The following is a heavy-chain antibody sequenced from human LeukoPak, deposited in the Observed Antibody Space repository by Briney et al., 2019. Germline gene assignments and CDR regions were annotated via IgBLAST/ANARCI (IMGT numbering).Heavy chain of an antibody. J-gene: IGHJ4*02. CDR1: GFTFSNYP. CDR3: VKGRITMVRGVFDY. V-gene: IGHV3-64D*09. D-gene: IGHD3-10*01. Sequence: PGGSLRLSCSASGFTFSNYPMHWVRQAPGKGLEYVSAISSNGGSTYYADSVKGRFTISRDNSKNTLYLQMSSLRAEDTAVYYCVKGRITMVRGVFDYWGQGTLVTVSS. CDR2: ISSNGGST.